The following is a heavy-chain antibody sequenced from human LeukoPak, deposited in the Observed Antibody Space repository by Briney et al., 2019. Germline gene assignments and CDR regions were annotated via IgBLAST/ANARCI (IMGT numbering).Heavy chain of an antibody. Sequence: GGSLRLSCAASGFTFNSNYMSWVRQAPGKGLEWVSVIYSGSSTYYADSVKGRFTISRDNSKNTLYLQMNSLRAEDTAVYYWARDLAIFYYGSGSYSGAFDIWGQGTMVTVSS. V-gene: IGHV3-53*01. CDR3: ARDLAIFYYGSGSYSGAFDI. CDR1: GFTFNSNY. D-gene: IGHD3-10*01. J-gene: IGHJ3*02. CDR2: IYSGSST.